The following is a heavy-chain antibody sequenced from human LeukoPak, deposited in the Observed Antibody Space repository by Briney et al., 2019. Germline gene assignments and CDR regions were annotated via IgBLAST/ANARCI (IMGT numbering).Heavy chain of an antibody. CDR1: GSSISSTYY. J-gene: IGHJ3*02. CDR2: FYNSGST. CDR3: ARNNTRTVSRGSSRRRANAFDI. V-gene: IGHV4-38-2*01. D-gene: IGHD6-13*01. Sequence: SETLSLTCAVSGSSISSTYYWGWIRPPPGKGLEWIGSFYNSGSTYYNPSLRSRVTISVDTSKNQFSPRLRSVTAADTAVYYCARNNTRTVSRGSSRRRANAFDIWGQGTMVTVSS.